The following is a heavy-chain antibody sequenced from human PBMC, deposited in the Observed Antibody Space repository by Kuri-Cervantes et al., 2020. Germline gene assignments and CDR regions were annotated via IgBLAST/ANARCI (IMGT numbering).Heavy chain of an antibody. J-gene: IGHJ4*02. Sequence: GESLKISCVASGFNYRNYPMSWVRQAPGKGLEWVSIINSADDTNYAESVKGRFTISRDSSKNTLYLQMNSLRVEDTALYYCASWNDDRGFFDYWGQGTLVTVSS. CDR1: GFNYRNYP. V-gene: IGHV3-23*01. CDR2: INSADDT. CDR3: ASWNDDRGFFDY. D-gene: IGHD1-1*01.